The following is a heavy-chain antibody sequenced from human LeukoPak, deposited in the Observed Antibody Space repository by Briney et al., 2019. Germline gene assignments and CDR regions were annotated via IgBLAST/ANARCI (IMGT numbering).Heavy chain of an antibody. CDR3: ARSYASSWYWNWFDP. CDR2: IYPSGST. Sequence: SETLTLTCTVSGYSISNGYYWGWIRQPPGTGLEWIGSIYPSGSTFYNPSLKSRVTISVDTSKNQFSLRLSSVTAADTAVYYCARSYASSWYWNWFDPWGQGTLVTVSS. J-gene: IGHJ5*02. V-gene: IGHV4-38-2*02. D-gene: IGHD6-13*01. CDR1: GYSISNGYY.